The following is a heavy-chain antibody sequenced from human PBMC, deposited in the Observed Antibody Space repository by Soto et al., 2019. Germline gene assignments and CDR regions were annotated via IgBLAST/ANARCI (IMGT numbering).Heavy chain of an antibody. CDR1: GYSFTTYG. V-gene: IGHV1-18*01. D-gene: IGHD1-1*01. CDR2: ISAYNGNT. J-gene: IGHJ6*02. CDR3: AREGTAPYCYYGIDV. Sequence: QVQLVQSGGEVKKPGASVKVSCKTSGYSFTTYGISWVRQSPGQGLEWMGWISAYNGNTNYSQKLQDRVTLTTDTSTSTAYMELRSLRSDDPAVYYWAREGTAPYCYYGIDVWGQGSTVTVSS.